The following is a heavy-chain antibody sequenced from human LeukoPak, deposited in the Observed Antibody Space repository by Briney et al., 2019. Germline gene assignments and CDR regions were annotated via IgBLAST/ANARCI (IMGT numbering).Heavy chain of an antibody. J-gene: IGHJ6*02. V-gene: IGHV3-30*03. CDR1: GFSFRNYG. CDR3: ARSPRYYYTYDGMDV. Sequence: GRSLRLSCAASGFSFRNYGMHCVRQAPGKGLQWVVLISYDGSNKYYADSVKGRFTISRDNSKNTLYLQMNSLRDEDTAVYYCARSPRYYYTYDGMDVWGQGTTVTVSS. CDR2: ISYDGSNK.